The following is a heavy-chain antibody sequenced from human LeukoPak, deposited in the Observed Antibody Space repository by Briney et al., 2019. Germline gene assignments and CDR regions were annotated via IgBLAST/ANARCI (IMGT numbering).Heavy chain of an antibody. CDR3: ARCHY. D-gene: IGHD2-15*01. J-gene: IGHJ4*02. CDR2: INHSGST. CDR1: GGSFSGYY. V-gene: IGHV4-34*01. Sequence: PSETLSLTCALYGGSFSGYYWSWIRQPPGKGLEWIGEINHSGSTNYNPSLKSRVTISVDTSKNQFSLKLSSVTAADTAVYYCARCHYWGQGTLVTVSS.